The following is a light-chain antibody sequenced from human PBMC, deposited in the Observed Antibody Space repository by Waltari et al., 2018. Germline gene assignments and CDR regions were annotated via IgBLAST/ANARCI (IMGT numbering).Light chain of an antibody. V-gene: IGKV3-20*01. J-gene: IGKJ4*01. Sequence: EAVLTQSPGTLSLSPGERVTLSCRASQSVSSSYFAWYQQKPGQAPRLLIYATSTRATGIPDRFSGSGSGTDFTLTISRLEPEDFAVYYCQQFGNSVVTFGGGAKVEIK. CDR1: QSVSSSY. CDR2: ATS. CDR3: QQFGNSVVT.